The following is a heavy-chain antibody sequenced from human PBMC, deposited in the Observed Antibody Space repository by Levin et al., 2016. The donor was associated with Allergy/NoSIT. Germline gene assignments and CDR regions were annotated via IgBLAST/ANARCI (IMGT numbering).Heavy chain of an antibody. D-gene: IGHD1-14*01. Sequence: WIRQPPGKGLEWIGYIYYSGSTNYNPSLKSRVTISVDTSKNQFSLKLSSVTAADTAVYYCARDSGVFYGMDVWGQGTTVTVSS. J-gene: IGHJ6*02. V-gene: IGHV4-59*01. CDR3: ARDSGVFYGMDV. CDR2: IYYSGST.